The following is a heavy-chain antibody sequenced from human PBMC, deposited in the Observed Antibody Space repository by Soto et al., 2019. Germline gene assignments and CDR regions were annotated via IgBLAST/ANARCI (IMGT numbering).Heavy chain of an antibody. CDR2: ISAYNGNT. Sequence: ASVKVSCKASGYTLTSYGISWVRQAPGQGLEWMGWISAYNGNTNYAQKLQGRVTMTTDTSTSTAYMELRSLRSDDTAVYYCARVPTSIAAAGTLDYWGQGTLVTVSS. J-gene: IGHJ4*02. V-gene: IGHV1-18*01. CDR3: ARVPTSIAAAGTLDY. D-gene: IGHD6-13*01. CDR1: GYTLTSYG.